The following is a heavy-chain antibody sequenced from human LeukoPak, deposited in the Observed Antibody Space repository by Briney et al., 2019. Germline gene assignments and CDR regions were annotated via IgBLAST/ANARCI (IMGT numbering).Heavy chain of an antibody. V-gene: IGHV3-66*02. J-gene: IGHJ6*03. Sequence: GGSLRLSCAASGFTVSSNYMSWVRQAPGKGLEWVSVIYSGGSTYYADSVKGRFTISRDNSKNTLYLQMNSLRAEDTAVYYCARDSRYSSSWDHYYYYHMDVWGKGTTVTVSS. CDR2: IYSGGST. CDR3: ARDSRYSSSWDHYYYYHMDV. D-gene: IGHD6-13*01. CDR1: GFTVSSNY.